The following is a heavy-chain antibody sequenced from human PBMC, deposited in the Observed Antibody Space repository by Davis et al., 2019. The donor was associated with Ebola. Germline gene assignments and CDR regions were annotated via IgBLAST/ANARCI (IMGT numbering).Heavy chain of an antibody. CDR3: TTTTTHFDY. V-gene: IGHV4-59*08. J-gene: IGHJ4*02. CDR2: IYYSGST. CDR1: GGSISSYY. Sequence: SETLSLTCTVSGGSISSYYWSWIRQPPGKGLEWIGYIYYSGSTNYNPSLKSRVTISVDTSKNQFSLKLSSVTAADTAVYYCTTTTTHFDYWGQGTLVTVSS. D-gene: IGHD1-26*01.